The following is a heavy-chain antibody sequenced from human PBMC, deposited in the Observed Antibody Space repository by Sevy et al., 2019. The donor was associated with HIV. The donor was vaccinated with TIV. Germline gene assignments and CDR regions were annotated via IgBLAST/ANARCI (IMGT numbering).Heavy chain of an antibody. Sequence: GSLRLSCAISGFTVNDKYIIWVRQAPGKGLEGVSVIFSSGSTYYADSGKGRFTISRDNSKNTVDLQMNSVRAEDTAVYYCVSLFLSYRSGWSYFDYWGQGTLVTVSS. V-gene: IGHV3-66*02. CDR1: GFTVNDKY. J-gene: IGHJ4*02. CDR2: IFSSGST. CDR3: VSLFLSYRSGWSYFDY. D-gene: IGHD6-19*01.